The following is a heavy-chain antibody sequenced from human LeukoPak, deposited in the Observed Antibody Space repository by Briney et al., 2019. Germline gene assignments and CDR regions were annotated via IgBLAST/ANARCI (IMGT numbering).Heavy chain of an antibody. J-gene: IGHJ6*02. CDR2: ISAYNGNT. Sequence: ASVKVSCKASGYTFTSYGISWVRQAPGQGLEWMGWISAYNGNTNYAQKLQGRVTMTTDTSTSTAYMELRSPGSDDTAVYYCXRDRGDFWSGYYTGRSYYYYGMDVWGQGTTVTVSS. V-gene: IGHV1-18*01. CDR3: XRDRGDFWSGYYTGRSYYYYGMDV. CDR1: GYTFTSYG. D-gene: IGHD3-3*01.